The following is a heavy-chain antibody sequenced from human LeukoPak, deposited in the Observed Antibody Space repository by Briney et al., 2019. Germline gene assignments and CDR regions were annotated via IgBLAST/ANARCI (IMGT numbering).Heavy chain of an antibody. Sequence: SETLSLTCTVSGGSISSSDYYWGWIRQPPGKGLEWIGSIYYSVTTYYNPSLKSRVTISVDTSKNQFSLKLSSVTAADTAVYYCARVYYVKNWFDPWGQGTLVTVSS. CDR2: IYYSVTT. CDR3: ARVYYVKNWFDP. D-gene: IGHD3-10*02. CDR1: GGSISSSDYY. J-gene: IGHJ5*02. V-gene: IGHV4-39*07.